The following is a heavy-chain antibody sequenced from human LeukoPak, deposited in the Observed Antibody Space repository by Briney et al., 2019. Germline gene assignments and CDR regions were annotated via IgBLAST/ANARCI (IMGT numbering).Heavy chain of an antibody. V-gene: IGHV2-5*02. CDR2: IYWGDDK. CDR1: GFSLSTSGVG. Sequence: SGPTLVKPTQTLTLTCTFSGFSLSTSGVGVGWIRQPPGKALEWLALIYWGDDKRYSPSLESRLTITKDTSKNQVVLTMTNMGPVDTATYYCAHINTQRSVDYWGQGTLVTVSS. J-gene: IGHJ4*02. CDR3: AHINTQRSVDY. D-gene: IGHD6-25*01.